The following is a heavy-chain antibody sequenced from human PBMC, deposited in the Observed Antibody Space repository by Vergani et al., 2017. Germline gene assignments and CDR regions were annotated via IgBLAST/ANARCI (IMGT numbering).Heavy chain of an antibody. J-gene: IGHJ3*02. CDR2: INHSGST. CDR3: ARVRGARRAFDI. V-gene: IGHV4-34*01. CDR1: GGSFSGYY. Sequence: QVQLQQRGAGLLKPSETLSLTCAVYGGSFSGYYWSWIRQPPGKGLEWIGEINHSGSTNYNPSLKSRVTISVDTSKNQFSLKLSSVTAADTAVYYCARVRGARRAFDIWGQGTMVTVSS.